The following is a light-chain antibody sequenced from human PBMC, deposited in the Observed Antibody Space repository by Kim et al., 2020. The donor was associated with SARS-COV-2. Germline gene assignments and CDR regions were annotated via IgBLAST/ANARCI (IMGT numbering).Light chain of an antibody. CDR1: RPNIGTGYG. CDR3: QSYDTTLSAFV. CDR2: GKI. Sequence: QLVLTQPPSVSGALGQRVTISCTGSRPNIGTGYGVQWYQQFPGKAPKLLISGKINRPSGVPDRFSGSKSVTSASLVITGLQGEDEADYYCQSYDTTLSAFVFGTGTKVTVL. V-gene: IGLV1-40*01. J-gene: IGLJ1*01.